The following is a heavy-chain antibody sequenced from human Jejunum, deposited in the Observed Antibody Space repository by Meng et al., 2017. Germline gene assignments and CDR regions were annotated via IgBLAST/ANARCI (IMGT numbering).Heavy chain of an antibody. Sequence: GGPLRSSCAASGFTFSPYGMSWVRQAPGKGLEWVSIISSDGSTYYADSVKGRFTISRDNSKNTLYLQMNSLRVEDTAVYFCAKILSLPFRRRVRTTVRTYTLDGWGQGTTVTVSS. CDR1: GFTFSPYG. V-gene: IGHV3-23*01. CDR2: ISSDGST. J-gene: IGHJ6*02. D-gene: IGHD1-14*01. CDR3: AKILSLPFRRRVRTTVRTYTLDG.